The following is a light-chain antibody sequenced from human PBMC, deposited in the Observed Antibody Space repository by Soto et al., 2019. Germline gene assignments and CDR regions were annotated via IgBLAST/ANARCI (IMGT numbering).Light chain of an antibody. V-gene: IGKV3-20*01. CDR3: QQYGSSSWT. Sequence: ELVLISNQRKRALSGGGGDIRACRASQSVSIFLAWYQQKPGQAPRLLIHDASNRATGIPDRFSGSGSGTDFTLTISRLEPEDFAVYYCQQYGSSSWTVGQGTKVDIK. CDR1: QSVSIF. J-gene: IGKJ1*01. CDR2: DAS.